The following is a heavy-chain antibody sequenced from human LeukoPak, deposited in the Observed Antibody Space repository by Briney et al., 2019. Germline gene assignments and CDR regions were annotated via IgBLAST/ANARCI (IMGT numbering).Heavy chain of an antibody. Sequence: SETLSLTCTVSGASISSYYWNWIRQPPGKGPEWIGYIYYSGSTNYNPSLKSRVTISVATSKNQFSLKLSSVTAADTAVYYCARGTSSSLNFDYWGQGTLVTISS. D-gene: IGHD2-2*01. CDR1: GASISSYY. CDR3: ARGTSSSLNFDY. CDR2: IYYSGST. J-gene: IGHJ4*02. V-gene: IGHV4-59*01.